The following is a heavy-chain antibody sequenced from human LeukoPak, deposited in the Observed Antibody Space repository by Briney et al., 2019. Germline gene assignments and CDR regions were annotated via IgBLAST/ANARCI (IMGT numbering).Heavy chain of an antibody. CDR2: ISSSGSTI. J-gene: IGHJ4*02. Sequence: GGSLRLSCAASGFTFSSYWMSWVRQAPGKGLEWVSYISSSGSTIYYADSVKGRFTISRDNAKNSLYLQMNSLRAEDTAVYYCARISIAVAVWYWGQGTLVTVSS. CDR1: GFTFSSYW. CDR3: ARISIAVAVWY. V-gene: IGHV3-48*04. D-gene: IGHD6-19*01.